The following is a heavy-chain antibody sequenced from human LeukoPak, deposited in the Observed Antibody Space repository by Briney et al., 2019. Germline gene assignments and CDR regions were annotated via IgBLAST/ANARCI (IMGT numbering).Heavy chain of an antibody. D-gene: IGHD2-21*01. CDR1: GGSISSGSYY. Sequence: SQTLSLTCTVSGGSISSGSYYWSWIRQPAGKGLEWIGRIYTSGSTNYNPSLKSRVTISVDTSKNQFSLKLSSVTAADTAVYYCARAAVIPPPYYYYYYMDVWGEGTTVTVSS. V-gene: IGHV4-61*02. CDR2: IYTSGST. J-gene: IGHJ6*03. CDR3: ARAAVIPPPYYYYYYMDV.